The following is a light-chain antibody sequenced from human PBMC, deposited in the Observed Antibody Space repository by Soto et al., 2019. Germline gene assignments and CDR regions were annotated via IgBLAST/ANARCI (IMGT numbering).Light chain of an antibody. CDR3: QSYGASLSGYV. CDR1: SSNIGGGYD. J-gene: IGLJ1*01. CDR2: GKN. V-gene: IGLV1-40*01. Sequence: VLTQPPSVSEAPGQRVTISCTGSSSNIGGGYDVHWFQQLPGTAPKLLFYGKNNRPSGVPDRFSGSTSGTSASLAITGLQTEDEAIYYCQSYGASLSGYVFGTGTKVTVL.